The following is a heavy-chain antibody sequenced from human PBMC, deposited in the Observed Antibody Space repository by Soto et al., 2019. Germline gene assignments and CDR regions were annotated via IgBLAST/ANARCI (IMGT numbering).Heavy chain of an antibody. CDR3: AKGGSGSYPGDFGY. V-gene: IGHV3-23*01. J-gene: IGHJ4*02. CDR2: ISSSGDST. D-gene: IGHD1-26*01. Sequence: EVQLLESGGGLVQPGGSLRLSCAASGFTFSSHAMNWVRQAPGKGLEWVSGISSSGDSTYYADSLKGRFTISRDNSKNTLFLHMNSLRAEDTAVYYCAKGGSGSYPGDFGYWGQGTLVTVSS. CDR1: GFTFSSHA.